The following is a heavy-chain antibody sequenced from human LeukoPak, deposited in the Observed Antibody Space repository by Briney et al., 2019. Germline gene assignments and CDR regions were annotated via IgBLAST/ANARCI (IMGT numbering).Heavy chain of an antibody. CDR2: IYYRSST. CDR3: ARRITGDLRRFDP. Sequence: SETLSLTSTVSTGTICGSSYVWGWLRQPPGKGLGWIARIYYRSSTYYNPSLKSRVTISVDTSKNQFSLRLSSVTAADTAVHYCARRITGDLRRFDPWGQGTLVTVSS. V-gene: IGHV4-39*01. CDR1: TGTICGSSYV. D-gene: IGHD7-27*01. J-gene: IGHJ5*02.